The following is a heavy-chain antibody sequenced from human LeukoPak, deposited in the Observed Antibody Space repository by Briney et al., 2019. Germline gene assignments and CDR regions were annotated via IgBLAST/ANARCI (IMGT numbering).Heavy chain of an antibody. V-gene: IGHV3-30*19. CDR1: GFTFRSYG. CDR3: ARSQIQFRSTPSCYVFDS. J-gene: IGHJ4*02. D-gene: IGHD2-2*01. CDR2: IPFDESEK. Sequence: SGGSLRLSCATSGFTFRSYGMHWLRQAPGKGLEWVAVIPFDESEKYYADSVKGRFTISTDISKNTLHLDMNSLRADDTAIYYCARSQIQFRSTPSCYVFDSWGQGTLVTVSS.